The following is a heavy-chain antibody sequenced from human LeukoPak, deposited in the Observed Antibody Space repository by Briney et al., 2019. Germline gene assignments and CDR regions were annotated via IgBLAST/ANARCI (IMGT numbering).Heavy chain of an antibody. Sequence: PGRSLRLSCAASGFTFDDYAMHWVRQAPGKGLEWVSGISWNSGSIGYADSVKGRFTISRDNAKNSLYLQMNSLRAEDTALYYCAKDYLYGSGSYYTSDTTGFDYWGQGTLVTVSS. D-gene: IGHD3-10*01. CDR3: AKDYLYGSGSYYTSDTTGFDY. J-gene: IGHJ4*02. CDR1: GFTFDDYA. CDR2: ISWNSGSI. V-gene: IGHV3-9*01.